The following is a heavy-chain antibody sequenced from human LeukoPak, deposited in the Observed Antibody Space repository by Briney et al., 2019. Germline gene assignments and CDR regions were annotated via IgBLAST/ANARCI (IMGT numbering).Heavy chain of an antibody. V-gene: IGHV4-38-2*01. Sequence: SETLSLTCAVSGYSISSGFHWGWIRPPPGKGREWIGIIYNTGSTYYDPSLTSRVTILVDTSKNQFSLKLTSVTAAGTAVYYCARGGQWLRESWGQGTLVIVSS. CDR3: ARGGQWLRES. CDR1: GYSISSGFH. CDR2: IYNTGST. D-gene: IGHD6-19*01. J-gene: IGHJ4*02.